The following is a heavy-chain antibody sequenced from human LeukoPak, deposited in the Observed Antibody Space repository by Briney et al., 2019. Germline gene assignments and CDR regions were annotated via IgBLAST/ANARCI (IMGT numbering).Heavy chain of an antibody. D-gene: IGHD2-8*01. CDR2: INPNSGGT. V-gene: IGHV1-2*02. CDR3: ARDLYMYASLDY. Sequence: ASVKVSCKASGYTTTRYYIHWVRQVPGQGLQWMGWINPNSGGTNYGQKFQGRVTMTRDTSISTAYMELSNLRPDDTAVYYCARDLYMYASLDYWGQGTLVTVSS. CDR1: GYTTTRYY. J-gene: IGHJ4*02.